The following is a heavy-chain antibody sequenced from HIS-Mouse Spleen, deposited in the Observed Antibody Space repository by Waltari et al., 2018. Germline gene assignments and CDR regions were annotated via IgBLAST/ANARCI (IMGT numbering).Heavy chain of an antibody. CDR2: IYYSGST. J-gene: IGHJ4*02. CDR1: GCSISISRSY. Sequence: QLQLQESGPGLVKPSATLSLTCTVSGCSISISRSYWGWIRQPPGKGLEWIGSIYYSGSTYYNPSLKSRVTISVDTSKNQFSLKLSSVTAADTAVYYCAYGDYFDYWGQGTLVTVSS. V-gene: IGHV4-39*01. D-gene: IGHD4-17*01. CDR3: AYGDYFDY.